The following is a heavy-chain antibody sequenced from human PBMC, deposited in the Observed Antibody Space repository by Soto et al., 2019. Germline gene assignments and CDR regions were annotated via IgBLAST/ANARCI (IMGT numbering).Heavy chain of an antibody. CDR2: IYYSGGT. CDR1: GAALSCGGYF. D-gene: IGHD6-19*01. Sequence: ETLSLTCTVSGAALSCGGYFYTWVRQPPGKGLEWLGYIYYSGGTNYNPSLKSRVTISLDKSKSQFSLRLISVTAADTAVYYCTREQSDDNYFDPWGQGTLVTVSS. V-gene: IGHV4-61*08. J-gene: IGHJ5*02. CDR3: TREQSDDNYFDP.